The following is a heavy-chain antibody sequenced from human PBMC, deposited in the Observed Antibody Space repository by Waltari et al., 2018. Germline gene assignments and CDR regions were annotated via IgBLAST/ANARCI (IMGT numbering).Heavy chain of an antibody. V-gene: IGHV4-4*07. J-gene: IGHJ2*01. CDR1: GGSISSYY. CDR2: IYTSGST. CDR3: ARDRRTTPADYGDYARYFDL. D-gene: IGHD4-17*01. Sequence: QVQLQESGPGLVKPSETLSLTCTVSGGSISSYYWSWIRQPAGKGVEWIGGIYTSGSTNYHPSLKSRVTMSVATTKNQFSLKLSVVTAADTAVYYCARDRRTTPADYGDYARYFDLWGRGTLVTVSS.